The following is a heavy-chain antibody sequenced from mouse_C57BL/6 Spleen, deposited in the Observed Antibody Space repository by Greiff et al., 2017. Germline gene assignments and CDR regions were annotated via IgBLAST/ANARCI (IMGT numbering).Heavy chain of an antibody. J-gene: IGHJ2*01. D-gene: IGHD1-1*01. CDR1: GFTFSDYG. V-gene: IGHV5-17*01. Sequence: EVKLVESGGGLVKPGGSLKLSCAASGFTFSDYGMHWVRQAPEKGLEWVAYISSGSSTIYYADTVKGRFTISRDNAKNTLFLQMTSLRSEDTAMYYCARSPVRCLRYLDYWGQGTTLTVSS. CDR3: ARSPVRCLRYLDY. CDR2: ISSGSSTI.